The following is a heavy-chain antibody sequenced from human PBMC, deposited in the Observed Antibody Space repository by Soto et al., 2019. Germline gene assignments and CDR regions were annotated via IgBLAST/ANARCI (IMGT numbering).Heavy chain of an antibody. J-gene: IGHJ4*02. D-gene: IGHD1-26*01. CDR3: AKSHSGSQNFDC. Sequence: QVQLVGSGGGVVQPGRSLRLSCAASGLTFSSYGMHWVRQAPGRGLEWVAVISYDGSNKYYADSVKGRFTISRDIPKNTLYLQMNSLRAEDTAVYYCAKSHSGSQNFDCWGQGTLVTVSS. V-gene: IGHV3-30*18. CDR1: GLTFSSYG. CDR2: ISYDGSNK.